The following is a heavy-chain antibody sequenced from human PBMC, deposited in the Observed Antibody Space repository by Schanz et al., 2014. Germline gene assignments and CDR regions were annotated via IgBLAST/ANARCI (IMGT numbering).Heavy chain of an antibody. V-gene: IGHV3-33*06. Sequence: QVQLVESGGGVVQPGRSLRLSCAASGFTFSSYGMHWVRQAPGKGLEWVAIIWYDGSNKYYADSVKGRFTISRDNSKNTLYLQMNSLRAEDTAVYYCAKEKEEVAADGSFFDYWGQGTLVNVSS. CDR3: AKEKEEVAADGSFFDY. J-gene: IGHJ4*02. CDR2: IWYDGSNK. CDR1: GFTFSSYG. D-gene: IGHD6-13*01.